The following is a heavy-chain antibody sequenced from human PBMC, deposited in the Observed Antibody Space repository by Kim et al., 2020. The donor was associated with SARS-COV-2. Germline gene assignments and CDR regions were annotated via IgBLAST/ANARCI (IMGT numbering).Heavy chain of an antibody. Sequence: ASVKVSCKASGYIFTSYAMQWVRQAPGQRLEWMGWINAGNGNTKYSQKFQGRVTITRDTSTNTAYMELTSLRSEDTAVYHCARGGYWVHDTFDIWGQGTMVTVSS. CDR1: GYIFTSYA. J-gene: IGHJ3*02. V-gene: IGHV1-3*01. CDR2: INAGNGNT. CDR3: ARGGYWVHDTFDI. D-gene: IGHD3-10*01.